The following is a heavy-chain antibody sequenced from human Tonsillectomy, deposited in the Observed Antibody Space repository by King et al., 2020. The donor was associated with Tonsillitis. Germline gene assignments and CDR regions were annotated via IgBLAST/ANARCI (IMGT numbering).Heavy chain of an antibody. J-gene: IGHJ6*02. V-gene: IGHV4-30-2*01. D-gene: IGHD3-10*01. CDR1: GGSISSGGYS. CDR2: IYHSGST. CDR3: LARGYYGMDV. Sequence: LQLQESGSGLVKPSQTLSLTCAVSGGSISSGGYSWSWIRQPPGKGLEWIGYIYHSGSTYYNPSLKSRVTISVDRSKNQFSLKLGSVTAADTAVYYCLARGYYGMDVWGQGTTVTVSS.